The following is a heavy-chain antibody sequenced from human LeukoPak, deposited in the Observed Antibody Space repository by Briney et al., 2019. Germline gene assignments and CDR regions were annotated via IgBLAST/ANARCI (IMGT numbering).Heavy chain of an antibody. V-gene: IGHV3-23*01. CDR1: GFTFSSYA. J-gene: IGHJ4*02. D-gene: IGHD2-21*02. CDR2: ISGSGTNT. Sequence: PGGSLRLSCAASGFTFSSYAMNWVRQAPGKGLEWVSGISGSGTNTDYIDSVKGRFTVSRDNSKNTLYLQMNSLRADDTAVYYCARGRPYCGGDCYFPLFDYWGQGTLVTVSS. CDR3: ARGRPYCGGDCYFPLFDY.